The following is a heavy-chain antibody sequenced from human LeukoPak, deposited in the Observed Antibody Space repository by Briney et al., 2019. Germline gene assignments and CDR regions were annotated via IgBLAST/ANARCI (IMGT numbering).Heavy chain of an antibody. CDR3: ARCDPYYFDS. CDR1: GGTISSYV. V-gene: IGHV4-59*08. D-gene: IGHD2-21*02. Sequence: PSGTLAITCNASGGTISSYVWSWIRQPPGKGLEWIGHISYIGNTNYNTSLKSRLTMSIDTSKKQFSLKLSVVTAADTAVYYCARCDPYYFDSWGQGTLVTVSS. CDR2: ISYIGNT. J-gene: IGHJ4*02.